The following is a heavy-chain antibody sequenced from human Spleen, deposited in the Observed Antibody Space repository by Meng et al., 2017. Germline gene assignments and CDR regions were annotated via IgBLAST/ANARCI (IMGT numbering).Heavy chain of an antibody. CDR2: IYYSGST. Sequence: QGPLQGSGPGPVKPSTTLSLTCTVSGGSISSGIYYWSWIRQHPGKGLEWIGYIYYSGSTYYNPSLKSRVTISVDTSKNQFSLKLSSVTAADTAVYYCARDRGSYYGGWFDPWGQGTLVTVSS. D-gene: IGHD1-26*01. CDR1: GGSISSGIYY. V-gene: IGHV4-31*03. CDR3: ARDRGSYYGGWFDP. J-gene: IGHJ5*02.